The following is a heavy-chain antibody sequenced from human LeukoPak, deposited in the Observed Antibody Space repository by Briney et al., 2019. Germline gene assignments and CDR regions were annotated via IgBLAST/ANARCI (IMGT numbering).Heavy chain of an antibody. D-gene: IGHD3/OR15-3a*01. J-gene: IGHJ4*02. CDR3: ARLGQVITEPRFHY. CDR2: FYHGWST. V-gene: IGHV4-38-2*01. Sequence: SETLSLTCAVSGYSISSGYYWGWIRQPPGKGLEWIATFYHGWSTYYNPSLKSRVTISVDTSKNHFSLKLTSVTAADTAVYYCARLGQVITEPRFHYWGQGTLVTVPS. CDR1: GYSISSGYY.